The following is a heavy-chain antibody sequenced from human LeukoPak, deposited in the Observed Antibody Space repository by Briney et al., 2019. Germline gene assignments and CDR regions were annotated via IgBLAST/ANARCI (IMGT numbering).Heavy chain of an antibody. CDR3: ARGRSDCSSTSCYRYYYYGMDV. J-gene: IGHJ6*04. CDR2: IIPIFGTA. Sequence: SVKVSCKASGGTFSSYAISWVRQVPGQGLEWMGGIIPIFGTANYAQKFQGRVTITADESTSTAYMELSSLRSEDTAVYYCARGRSDCSSTSCYRYYYYGMDVWGKGTTVTVSS. D-gene: IGHD2-2*01. CDR1: GGTFSSYA. V-gene: IGHV1-69*13.